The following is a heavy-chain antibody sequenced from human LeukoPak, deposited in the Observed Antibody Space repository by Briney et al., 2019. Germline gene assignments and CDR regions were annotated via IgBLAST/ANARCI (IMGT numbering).Heavy chain of an antibody. Sequence: SGGSLRLSCAASGFTFDDCAMHWVRQAPGKGLEWVSLISRDGGSTYYADSVKGRFTISRDNSRNSLYLQMSSLRAEDTALYYCAKGTDYSIGGGSLVDNWGQGTLVTVSS. D-gene: IGHD6-19*01. CDR1: GFTFDDCA. V-gene: IGHV3-43D*03. CDR2: ISRDGGST. CDR3: AKGTDYSIGGGSLVDN. J-gene: IGHJ4*02.